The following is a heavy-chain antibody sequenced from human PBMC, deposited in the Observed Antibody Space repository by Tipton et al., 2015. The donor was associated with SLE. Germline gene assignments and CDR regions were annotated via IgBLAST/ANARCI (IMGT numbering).Heavy chain of an antibody. D-gene: IGHD1-7*01. CDR3: ARDLAENSVEYFQH. CDR2: VYETGNA. J-gene: IGHJ1*01. V-gene: IGHV4-34*01. Sequence: TLSLTCAVYGESFSGYFWSWIRQPPGKGLEWIGSVYETGNAYYNPSLKTRVSVSVDTSKNRFSLNLNSVTAADTAMYYCARDLAENSVEYFQHWGQGTLVIVSS. CDR1: GESFSGYF.